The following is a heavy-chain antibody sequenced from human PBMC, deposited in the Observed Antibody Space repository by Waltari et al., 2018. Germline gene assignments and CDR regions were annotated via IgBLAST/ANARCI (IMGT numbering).Heavy chain of an antibody. D-gene: IGHD6-6*01. CDR2: INQSGST. J-gene: IGHJ6*03. V-gene: IGHV4-34*01. CDR1: GGSFSGYY. CDR3: ARSNLARYYYYYMDV. Sequence: QVQLQQWGAGLLKPSETLSLTCAVYGGSFSGYYWSWIRQPPGKGLEWIGEINQSGSTNYNPSLKRRVTISVDTAKNHFSLKLSSVTAADTAVYYCARSNLARYYYYYMDVWGKGTTVTVSS.